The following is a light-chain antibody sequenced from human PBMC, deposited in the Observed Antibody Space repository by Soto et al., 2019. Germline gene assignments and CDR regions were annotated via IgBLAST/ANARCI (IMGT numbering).Light chain of an antibody. CDR1: SSDVGGYDY. CDR3: SSSTSSGTYV. Sequence: QSALPQPASVSGSPGQSITISCTGTSSDVGGYDYVSWYQQHPGKATKVMIYDVNNRPSGVSNRFSGSKSGTTASLSISGLQAEDEADYYCSSSTSSGTYVFGTGTKVTVL. V-gene: IGLV2-14*01. J-gene: IGLJ1*01. CDR2: DVN.